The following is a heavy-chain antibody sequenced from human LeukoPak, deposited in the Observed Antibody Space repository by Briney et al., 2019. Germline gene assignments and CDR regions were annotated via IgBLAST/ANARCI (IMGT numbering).Heavy chain of an antibody. J-gene: IGHJ4*02. Sequence: ASVKVSCKASGYTFTSYGISWVRQAPGQGLEWMGWISAYNGNTNYAQKLQGRVTMTTETSTRIAYMELRSLRSDDTAVYYCVRGGMATKLDCWGQGTLVTVSS. CDR3: VRGGMATKLDC. V-gene: IGHV1-18*01. D-gene: IGHD5-24*01. CDR2: ISAYNGNT. CDR1: GYTFTSYG.